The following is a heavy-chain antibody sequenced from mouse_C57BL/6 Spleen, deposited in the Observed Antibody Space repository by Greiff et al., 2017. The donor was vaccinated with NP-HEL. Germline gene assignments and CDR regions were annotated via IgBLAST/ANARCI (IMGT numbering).Heavy chain of an antibody. D-gene: IGHD3-2*02. V-gene: IGHV1-42*01. J-gene: IGHJ3*01. CDR3: ARPLDSSGPWFAY. CDR1: GYSFTGYN. Sequence: VQLQQSGPELVKPGASVKISCKASGYSFTGYNMTWVKQSPEKSLGWIGEFNPSTGGTTYNKKLKATATLTIDKSSSTAYMQLKSLTSEDSAVYYCARPLDSSGPWFAYWGQGTLVTVSA. CDR2: FNPSTGGT.